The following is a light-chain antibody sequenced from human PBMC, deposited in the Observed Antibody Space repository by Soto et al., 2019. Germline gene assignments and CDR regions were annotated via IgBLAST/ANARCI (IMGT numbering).Light chain of an antibody. CDR1: SSDVGGSNF. CDR3: NSYRSSNNLEGV. V-gene: IGLV2-14*03. Sequence: QSALTQPASVSDSPGQSITISCTGTSSDVGGSNFVSWYQQHPGKPPKLIIYDVANRPSGVSNRFSGSKSGSTASLIISGLQAEDEATYYCNSYRSSNNLEGVFGGGTKLTVL. J-gene: IGLJ3*02. CDR2: DVA.